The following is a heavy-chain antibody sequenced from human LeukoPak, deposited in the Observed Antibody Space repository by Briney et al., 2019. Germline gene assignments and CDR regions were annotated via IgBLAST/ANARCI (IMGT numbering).Heavy chain of an antibody. CDR2: IYYSGST. Sequence: PSETLSLTCTVSGGSITSSSYYWVWIRQPPGKGLEWIGYIYYSGSTNYNPSLKSRVTISVDTSKNQFSLKLSSVTAADTAVYYCARVDTIFGVVEAFDIWGQGTMVTVSS. V-gene: IGHV4-61*05. CDR1: GGSITSSSYY. D-gene: IGHD3-3*01. CDR3: ARVDTIFGVVEAFDI. J-gene: IGHJ3*02.